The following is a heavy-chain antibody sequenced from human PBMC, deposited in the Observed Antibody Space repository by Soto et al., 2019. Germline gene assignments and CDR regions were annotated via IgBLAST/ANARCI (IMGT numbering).Heavy chain of an antibody. V-gene: IGHV3-72*01. CDR2: SRNRVNNFST. CDR1: EFSFSDQY. J-gene: IGHJ4*02. D-gene: IGHD2-15*01. Sequence: VQVEESGGGLVLPGGSLRLSCTVSAVSEFSFSDQYMDWVRQAPGKGLEWVGRSRNRVNNFSTAYAASVQGRFTISRDEYKNTVYLQMHSLKSDDKAVYYCSRVDPCAKSLDYWCQGTLVTVSS. CDR3: SRVDPCAKSLDY.